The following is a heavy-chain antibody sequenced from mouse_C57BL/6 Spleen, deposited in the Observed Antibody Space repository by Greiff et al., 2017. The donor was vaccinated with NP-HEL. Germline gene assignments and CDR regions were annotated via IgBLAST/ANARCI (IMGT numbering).Heavy chain of an antibody. J-gene: IGHJ1*03. V-gene: IGHV1-18*01. CDR3: ARRRGSSFWYFDV. CDR1: GYTFTDYN. Sequence: EVQLQQSGPELVKPGASVKIPCKASGYTFTDYNMDWVKQSHGKSLEWIGDINPNNGGTIYNQKFKGKATLTVDKSSSTAYMELRSLTSEDTAVYYCARRRGSSFWYFDVWGTGTTVTVSS. D-gene: IGHD1-1*01. CDR2: INPNNGGT.